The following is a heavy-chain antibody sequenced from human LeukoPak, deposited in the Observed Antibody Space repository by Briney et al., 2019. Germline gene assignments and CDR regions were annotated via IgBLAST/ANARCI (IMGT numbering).Heavy chain of an antibody. V-gene: IGHV4-34*01. CDR2: INHSGST. CDR1: GGSFSGYY. D-gene: IGHD3-3*01. J-gene: IGHJ5*02. CDR3: ARRLYYDFWSGYYRGPNWFDP. Sequence: PSETLSLTCAVYGGSFSGYYWSWIRQPPGKGLEWIGEINHSGSTNYNPSLKSRVTISVDTSKNQFSLKLSSVTAADTAVYYCARRLYYDFWSGYYRGPNWFDPWGQGTLVTVSS.